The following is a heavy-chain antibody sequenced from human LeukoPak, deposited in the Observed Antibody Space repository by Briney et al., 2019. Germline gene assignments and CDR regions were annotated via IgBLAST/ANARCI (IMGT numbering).Heavy chain of an antibody. CDR1: GFTVSSNS. CDR2: IYSAGST. J-gene: IGHJ5*02. CDR3: ARGIVVVVTATSNWFDP. Sequence: PGGSLRLSCTVSGFTVSSNSMSWVRQAPGKGLEWVSFIYSAGSTHYSDSVKGRFTISRDNSKNTLYLQMDSLRPEDTAIYYCARGIVVVVTATSNWFDPWGQGTLVTVSS. D-gene: IGHD2-15*01. V-gene: IGHV3-53*05.